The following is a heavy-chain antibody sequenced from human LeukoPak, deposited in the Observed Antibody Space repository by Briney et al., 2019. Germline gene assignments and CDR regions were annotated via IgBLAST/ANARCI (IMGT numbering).Heavy chain of an antibody. D-gene: IGHD3-10*01. CDR1: GFTFSSYW. J-gene: IGHJ6*02. CDR3: ARGRPDYYGSGTYYPYFYGLDV. CDR2: IKQDGSEK. V-gene: IGHV3-7*01. Sequence: GGSLRLSCAASGFTFSSYWMSWVRQAPGKGLEWVANIKQDGSEKYYVDSVKGRFTISRDNAKNSLFLQMNSLRAEDTAVYHCARGRPDYYGSGTYYPYFYGLDVWGQGTTVTVSS.